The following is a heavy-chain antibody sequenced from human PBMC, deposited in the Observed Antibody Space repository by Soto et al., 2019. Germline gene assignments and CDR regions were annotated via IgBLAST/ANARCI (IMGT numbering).Heavy chain of an antibody. CDR3: AKELRGVLVRGWFDP. CDR2: ISASGGGT. CDR1: GFTFSSYA. V-gene: IGHV3-23*01. D-gene: IGHD3-10*01. Sequence: EVQLLESGGGLVQRGGSLRLSCTTSGFTFSSYAMGWVRQAPGKGLEWVSSISASGGGTYYADSVKGRFTISRDNSRNTVVLQMNSLRAEDTALYYCAKELRGVLVRGWFDPWGQGIPLTVSS. J-gene: IGHJ5*02.